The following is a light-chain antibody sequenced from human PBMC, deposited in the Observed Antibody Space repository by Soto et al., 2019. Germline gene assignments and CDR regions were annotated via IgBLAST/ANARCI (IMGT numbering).Light chain of an antibody. J-gene: IGLJ1*01. V-gene: IGLV2-8*01. CDR1: SSDVGGYNF. Sequence: QSALTQPPSASGSPGQSVTISCTGTSSDVGGYNFVSWYQQHPGKAPKLMIYEVSKWPSGVPDRFSGSKSDNTASLTVSGLQAEDEADYYCSSYAASNNRYVFGTGTKLTVL. CDR2: EVS. CDR3: SSYAASNNRYV.